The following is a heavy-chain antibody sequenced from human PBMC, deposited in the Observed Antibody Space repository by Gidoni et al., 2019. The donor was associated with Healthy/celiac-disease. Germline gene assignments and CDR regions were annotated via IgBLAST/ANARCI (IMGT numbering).Heavy chain of an antibody. CDR3: ARECSGGSCYGGFDY. V-gene: IGHV3-48*03. CDR2: ISSRGSTI. Sequence: EVQLVESGGGLVQPGGSLRLSCAASGFTFSSYEMNWVRQAPGKGLEWVSYISSRGSTIYYADSVKGRFTISRDNAKNSLYLQMNSLRAEDTAVYYCARECSGGSCYGGFDYWGQGTLVTVSS. D-gene: IGHD2-15*01. CDR1: GFTFSSYE. J-gene: IGHJ4*02.